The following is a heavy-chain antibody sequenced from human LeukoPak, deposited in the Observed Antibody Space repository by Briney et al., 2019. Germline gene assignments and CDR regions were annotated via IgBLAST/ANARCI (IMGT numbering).Heavy chain of an antibody. V-gene: IGHV6-1*01. CDR1: GDSVSSNSAA. Sequence: SQTLSLTCAISGDSVSSNSAAWTWIRQSPSRGLEWLGRTYYRSKWYNDYAVSVKSRITINPDTSKNQFSLQLNSVTPEDTAVYYCAREYLPTDYGDYGFDYWGQGTLVTVSS. CDR2: TYYRSKWYN. D-gene: IGHD4-17*01. CDR3: AREYLPTDYGDYGFDY. J-gene: IGHJ4*02.